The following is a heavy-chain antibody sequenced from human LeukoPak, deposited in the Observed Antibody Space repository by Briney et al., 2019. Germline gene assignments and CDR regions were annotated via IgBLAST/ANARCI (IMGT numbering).Heavy chain of an antibody. J-gene: IGHJ5*02. Sequence: PSETLSLTCTVSGGSISSYYWSWIRQPPGKGLEWIGYIYYSGSTNYNPSLKSRVTISVDTSKNQFSLKLSSVTAADTAVYYCARFLYYYDSSGLMAWFDPWGQGTLVTVSS. V-gene: IGHV4-59*08. CDR3: ARFLYYYDSSGLMAWFDP. CDR1: GGSISSYY. D-gene: IGHD3-22*01. CDR2: IYYSGST.